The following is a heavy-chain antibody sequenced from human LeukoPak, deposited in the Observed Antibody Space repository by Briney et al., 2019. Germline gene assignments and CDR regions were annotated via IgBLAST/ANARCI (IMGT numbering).Heavy chain of an antibody. CDR2: IGTAGDT. Sequence: GGSLRLSCAASGFTFSSYDTHWVRQATGKGLEWVSAIGTAGDTYYPGSVKGRFTISRENAKNSLYLQMNSLRAGDTAVYYCARALYSGYDSSYYYGMDVWGQGTTVTVSS. J-gene: IGHJ6*02. D-gene: IGHD5-12*01. V-gene: IGHV3-13*01. CDR3: ARALYSGYDSSYYYGMDV. CDR1: GFTFSSYD.